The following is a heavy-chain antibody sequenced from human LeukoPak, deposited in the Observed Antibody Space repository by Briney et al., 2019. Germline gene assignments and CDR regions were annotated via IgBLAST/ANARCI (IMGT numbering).Heavy chain of an antibody. CDR1: TXSFRNFA. J-gene: IGHJ3*02. V-gene: IGHV3-23*01. CDR2: ISYSGHRT. Sequence: GGSLRLSCSASTXSFRNFARSWVRLAPGKGREWVSRISYSGHRTDHAESVEGRFTISRDNSKNTLYLQMDSLRAEDTALYYCARKKWEPTSNDAFDIWGQGTMVTVSS. CDR3: ARKKWEPTSNDAFDI. D-gene: IGHD1-26*01.